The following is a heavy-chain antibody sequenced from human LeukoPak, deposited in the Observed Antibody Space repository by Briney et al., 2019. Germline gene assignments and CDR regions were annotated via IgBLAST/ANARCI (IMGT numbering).Heavy chain of an antibody. Sequence: GGSLRLSCAASGFAFSDAWMSWVRQAPGKGLEWVGRVKRKTHGGTTQYGAPVKGGFAISRDDSKNTVYLQMNSLKTDDTGVYFCTTEVVVTSYFDYWGQGALVTVSS. CDR3: TTEVVVTSYFDY. D-gene: IGHD2-21*02. V-gene: IGHV3-15*01. CDR1: GFAFSDAW. CDR2: VKRKTHGGTT. J-gene: IGHJ4*02.